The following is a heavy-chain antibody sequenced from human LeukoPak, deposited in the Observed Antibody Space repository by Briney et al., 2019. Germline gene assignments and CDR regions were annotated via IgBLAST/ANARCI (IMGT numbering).Heavy chain of an antibody. J-gene: IGHJ4*02. CDR2: IYTSGST. V-gene: IGHV4-4*07. CDR3: AREGSSYYYDSSGYYDAIDY. D-gene: IGHD3-22*01. Sequence: SETLSLTCTVSGGSISSYYWSWIRQPAGKGLEWIGRIYTSGSTNYNPSLKSRVTMSVDTSKNQFSLKLSSVTAADTAVYYCAREGSSYYYDSSGYYDAIDYWGQGTLVTVSS. CDR1: GGSISSYY.